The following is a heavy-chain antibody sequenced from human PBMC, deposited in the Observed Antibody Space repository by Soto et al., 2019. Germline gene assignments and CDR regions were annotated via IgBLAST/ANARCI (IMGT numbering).Heavy chain of an antibody. CDR2: IYYSGST. D-gene: IGHD1-26*01. CDR1: GGSISSGGYY. CDR3: AREDSGSRGVDY. Sequence: QVQLQEWGPGLVKPSQTLSLTCTVSGGSISSGGYYWSWIRQHPGKGLEWIGYIYYSGSTYYNPSLKSRVTISVDTSKNQFSLKLSSVTAADTAVYYCAREDSGSRGVDYWGQGTLVTVSS. J-gene: IGHJ4*02. V-gene: IGHV4-31*02.